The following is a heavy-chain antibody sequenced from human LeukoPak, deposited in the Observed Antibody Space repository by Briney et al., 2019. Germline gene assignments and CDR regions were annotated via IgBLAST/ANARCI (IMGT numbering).Heavy chain of an antibody. CDR3: ARRVIMSATGVPDTWLDP. J-gene: IGHJ5*02. V-gene: IGHV4-59*08. CDR1: GFTFSTYV. D-gene: IGHD2-8*02. CDR2: ISYSGGT. Sequence: GSLRLSCAASGFTFSTYVMSWVRQAPGKGLEWVGHISYSGGTKYNPSLQSRVTISIDTSKNQFSLNLSSVTAADTAVYYCARRVIMSATGVPDTWLDPWGQGILVTVSS.